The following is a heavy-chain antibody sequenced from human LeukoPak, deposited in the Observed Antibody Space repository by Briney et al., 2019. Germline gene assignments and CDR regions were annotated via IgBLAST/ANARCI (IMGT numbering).Heavy chain of an antibody. Sequence: GGSLRLSCAASGFTFSSYWMNWVRQAPGKGLEWVAVISYDGSNKYYADSVKGRFTISRDNSKNTLYLQMNSLRAEDTAVYYCARVGGGATDYFDYGGREPLVTFSS. D-gene: IGHD1-26*01. CDR1: GFTFSSYW. J-gene: IGHJ4*02. V-gene: IGHV3-30-3*01. CDR2: ISYDGSNK. CDR3: ARVGGGATDYFDY.